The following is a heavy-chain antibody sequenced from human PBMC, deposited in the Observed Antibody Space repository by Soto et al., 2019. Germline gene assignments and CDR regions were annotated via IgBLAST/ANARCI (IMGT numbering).Heavy chain of an antibody. V-gene: IGHV6-1*01. J-gene: IGHJ4*02. CDR1: GDSVSSNTAA. CDR2: TSYRSKWYN. D-gene: IGHD4-17*01. CDR3: AGHISGDGGLG. Sequence: QVQLQQSGPGLVKPSQTLSLTCAISGDSVSSNTAACNWIRQSPSRCLEWLGSTSYRSKWYNEYAVAVKSRITINPDSSKNQFSLQLNSVTPEDTAVYYCAGHISGDGGLGWGQGTLVTVSS.